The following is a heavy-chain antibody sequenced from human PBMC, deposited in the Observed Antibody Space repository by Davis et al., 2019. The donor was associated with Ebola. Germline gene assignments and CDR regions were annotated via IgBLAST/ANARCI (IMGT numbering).Heavy chain of an antibody. V-gene: IGHV3-15*01. Sequence: PSETLSLTCAVSGGSISSSNWWSWVRQSPGKGLEWVGRIKSKTDGGTTDYAAPVKGRFTISRDDSKNTLYLQMNSLKTEDTAMYYCTTGSTMIDYWGQGTLVTVSS. J-gene: IGHJ4*02. CDR1: GGSISSSNW. CDR2: IKSKTDGGTT. CDR3: TTGSTMIDY. D-gene: IGHD3-22*01.